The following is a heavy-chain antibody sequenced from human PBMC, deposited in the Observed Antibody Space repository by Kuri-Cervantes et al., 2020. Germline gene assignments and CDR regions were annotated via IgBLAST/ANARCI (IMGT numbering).Heavy chain of an antibody. J-gene: IGHJ3*02. D-gene: IGHD1-14*01. V-gene: IGHV4-34*01. CDR2: INHSGST. CDR3: ASGTTLDI. Sequence: SQTLSLTCAVYGGSFSGYYWSWIRQPPGKGLEWIGEINHSGSTNYNPSLKSRVTISVDTSKNQFSLRLSSVTAADTAVYCCASGTTLDIWGQGTMVTVSS. CDR1: GGSFSGYY.